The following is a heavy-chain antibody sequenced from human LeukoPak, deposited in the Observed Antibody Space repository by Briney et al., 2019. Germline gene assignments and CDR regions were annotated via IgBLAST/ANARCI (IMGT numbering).Heavy chain of an antibody. CDR3: AELGITMIGGV. CDR1: RFTFNTYW. D-gene: IGHD3-10*02. V-gene: IGHV3-48*04. Sequence: GGSLRLSCAASRFTFNTYWMHWVRQAPGKGPEWVSYISSSGSTIYYADSVKGRFTISRDNAKNSLYLQMNSLRAEDTAVYYCAELGITMIGGVWGKGTTVTISS. J-gene: IGHJ6*04. CDR2: ISSSGSTI.